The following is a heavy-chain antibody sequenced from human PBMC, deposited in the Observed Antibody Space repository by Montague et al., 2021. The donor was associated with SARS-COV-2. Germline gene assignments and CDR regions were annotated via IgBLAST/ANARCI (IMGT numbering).Heavy chain of an antibody. D-gene: IGHD2/OR15-2a*01. CDR2: ISSGGNK. Sequence: SRRLSCAASGFTFSTYAMNWVRQAPGKGLERVSGISSGGNKHHADSVKGRFTISRDDSRNTLYLQMHSLRAEDTAMYYCAKNFPGQFYFDDWGQGTLVAVSS. CDR3: AKNFPGQFYFDD. J-gene: IGHJ4*02. V-gene: IGHV3-23*01. CDR1: GFTFSTYA.